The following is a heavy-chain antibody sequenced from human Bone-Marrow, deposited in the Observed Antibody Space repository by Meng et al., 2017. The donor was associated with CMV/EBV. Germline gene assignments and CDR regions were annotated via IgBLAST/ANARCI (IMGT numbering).Heavy chain of an antibody. V-gene: IGHV3-11*04. Sequence: GESLKISCAASGFTFTDYYMSWIRQAPGKGLEWVSYIDVDGDTIFYADSVKGRFTISRDNSKNTLYLQMNSLRVEDTAVYYCAKDLSGYSYGYYYGMDVWGQGTTVTVSS. CDR1: GFTFTDYY. J-gene: IGHJ6*02. CDR2: IDVDGDTI. D-gene: IGHD5-18*01. CDR3: AKDLSGYSYGYYYGMDV.